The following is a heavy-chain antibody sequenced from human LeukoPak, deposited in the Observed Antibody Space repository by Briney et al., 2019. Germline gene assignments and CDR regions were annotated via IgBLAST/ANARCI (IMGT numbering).Heavy chain of an antibody. CDR2: IKQDGSEK. Sequence: GGSLRLSCAASGFTFSSYWMSWVRQAPGKGLEWVANIKQDGSEKYYVDSVKGRFTISRDNAKNSLYLQMNSLRAEDTAVYYCARAAVAGVGDYFDYWGQGTLVTVSS. J-gene: IGHJ4*02. V-gene: IGHV3-7*01. CDR1: GFTFSSYW. CDR3: ARAAVAGVGDYFDY. D-gene: IGHD6-19*01.